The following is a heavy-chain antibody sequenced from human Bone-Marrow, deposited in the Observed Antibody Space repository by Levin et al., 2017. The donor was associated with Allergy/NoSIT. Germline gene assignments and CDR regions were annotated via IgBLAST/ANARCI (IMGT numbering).Heavy chain of an antibody. CDR3: ARVRGSAAIPRWFDP. J-gene: IGHJ5*02. CDR1: GGSISSSSYY. V-gene: IGHV4-39*01. Sequence: SETLSLTCTVSGGSISSSSYYWGWIRQPPGKGLEWIGSIYYSGSTYYNPSLKSRVTISVDTSKNQFSLKLSSVTAADTAVYYCARVRGSAAIPRWFDPWGQGTLVTVSS. CDR2: IYYSGST. D-gene: IGHD2-2*01.